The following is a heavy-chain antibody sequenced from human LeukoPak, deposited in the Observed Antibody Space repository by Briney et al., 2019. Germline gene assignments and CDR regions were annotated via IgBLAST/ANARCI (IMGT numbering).Heavy chain of an antibody. J-gene: IGHJ4*02. Sequence: RSLRLSCAASGFTFSSYGVHWVRQAPGKGLEWVAVISYDGSNKYYADSVKGRFTISRDNSKNTLYLQMNSLRAEDTAVYYCAKGAVAGTVLVYWGQGTLVTVSS. V-gene: IGHV3-30*18. D-gene: IGHD6-19*01. CDR1: GFTFSSYG. CDR3: AKGAVAGTVLVY. CDR2: ISYDGSNK.